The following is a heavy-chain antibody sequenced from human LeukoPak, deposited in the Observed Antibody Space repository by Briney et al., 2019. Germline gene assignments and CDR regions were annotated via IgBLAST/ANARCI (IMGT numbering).Heavy chain of an antibody. Sequence: SETLSLTCAVYGGSFTGYYWSWIRQPPGKGLEWIGEIKHTGSTNYNPSLKSRVTISTDTSKNQFSLKLSSVTAADTAVYYCARVISYGTYYYYYMDVWGKGTTVTVSS. CDR2: IKHTGST. V-gene: IGHV4-34*01. CDR3: ARVISYGTYYYYYMDV. J-gene: IGHJ6*03. CDR1: GGSFTGYY. D-gene: IGHD5-18*01.